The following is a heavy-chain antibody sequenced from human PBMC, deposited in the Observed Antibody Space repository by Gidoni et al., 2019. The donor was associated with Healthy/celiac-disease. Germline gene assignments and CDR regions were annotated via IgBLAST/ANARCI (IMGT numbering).Heavy chain of an antibody. Sequence: QVQLVQSGAEVQKPGASVKVSCKAAGYTFTGYYMHWVRQAPGQGLEWMGRINPNKGGTNDAQKFQGRVTRTRDTSISTAYMELSRLRSDDTAVYYCARDPPRGYYDSSGYSDYWGQGTLVTVSS. V-gene: IGHV1-2*06. J-gene: IGHJ4*02. CDR2: INPNKGGT. CDR3: ARDPPRGYYDSSGYSDY. CDR1: GYTFTGYY. D-gene: IGHD3-22*01.